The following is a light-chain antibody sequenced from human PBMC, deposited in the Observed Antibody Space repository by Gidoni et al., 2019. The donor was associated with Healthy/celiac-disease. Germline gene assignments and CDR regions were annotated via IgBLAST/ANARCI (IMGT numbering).Light chain of an antibody. J-gene: IGLJ2*01. V-gene: IGLV4-69*01. CDR2: LNSDGSH. Sequence: QLVLTQSPSASASLGASVKLTCTLSSGHSSYAIAWQQQHPEKGPQYLMKLNSDGSHSKGDGIPDRFSGSSSGAERYLTISSLQSEDEADYYCQTWGTGTGVFGGGTKLTVL. CDR3: QTWGTGTGV. CDR1: SGHSSYA.